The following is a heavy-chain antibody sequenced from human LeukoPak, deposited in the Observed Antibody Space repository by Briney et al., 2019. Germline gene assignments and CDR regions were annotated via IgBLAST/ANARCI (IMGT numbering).Heavy chain of an antibody. V-gene: IGHV4-61*02. CDR1: GGSISSNSYY. Sequence: PSETLSLTCTVSGGSISSNSYYWSWIRQPAGKGLEWIGRIYTSGSTNYNPSLKSRVTISVDTSKNQFSLKLSSVTAADTAVYYCARGLTPDYWGQGTPVTVSS. CDR2: IYTSGST. CDR3: ARGLTPDY. J-gene: IGHJ4*02.